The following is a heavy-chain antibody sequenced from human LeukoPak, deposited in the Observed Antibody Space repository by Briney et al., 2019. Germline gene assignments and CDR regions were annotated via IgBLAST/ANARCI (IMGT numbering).Heavy chain of an antibody. D-gene: IGHD6-13*01. CDR2: IIPIFGTA. CDR1: GGTFSSYA. V-gene: IGHV1-69*05. J-gene: IGHJ4*02. Sequence: SVEVSCKASGGTFSSYAISWVRQAPGQGLEWMGGIIPIFGTANYAQKFQGRVTITTDESTSTAYMELSSLRSEDTAVYYCAVNIAAAGPNDYWGQGTLVTVSS. CDR3: AVNIAAAGPNDY.